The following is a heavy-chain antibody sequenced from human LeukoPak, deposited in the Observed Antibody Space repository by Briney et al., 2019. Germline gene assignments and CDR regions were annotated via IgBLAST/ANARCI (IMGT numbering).Heavy chain of an antibody. CDR3: ARGGAYCSSIGCYRGRSPFDH. Sequence: PSETLSLTCTVSGGSISSSSYYWGWIRQPPGKGLEWIGSIYYSGSTYYNPSLKSRVTMSVDTSKNQFSLRLSSVTAADTAVYYCARGGAYCSSIGCYRGRSPFDHWGQGTLVTVSS. V-gene: IGHV4-39*07. J-gene: IGHJ5*02. D-gene: IGHD2-2*01. CDR1: GGSISSSSYY. CDR2: IYYSGST.